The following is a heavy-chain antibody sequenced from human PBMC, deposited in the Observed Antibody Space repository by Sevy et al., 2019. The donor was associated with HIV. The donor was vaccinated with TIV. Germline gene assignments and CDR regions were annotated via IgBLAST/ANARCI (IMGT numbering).Heavy chain of an antibody. CDR3: ARAITIFGLTIMLDP. CDR1: GDSVSSSTVA. J-gene: IGHJ5*02. CDR2: TYYRSKWYN. D-gene: IGHD3-3*01. V-gene: IGHV6-1*01. Sequence: TLSLTCAISGDSVSSSTVAWNWIRQSPSRGLEWLGRTYYRSKWYNDYALSVKGRIIISQDTSKNQFSLQLNSVTPEDTAVYYCARAITIFGLTIMLDPWGQGTLVTVSS.